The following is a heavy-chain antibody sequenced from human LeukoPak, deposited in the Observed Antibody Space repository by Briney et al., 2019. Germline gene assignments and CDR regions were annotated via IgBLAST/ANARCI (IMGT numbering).Heavy chain of an antibody. D-gene: IGHD6-13*01. Sequence: SETLSLTCAVYGGSFSGYYWSWIRQPPGKGLEWIGEINHSGSTSYNPSLKSRVTISVDTSKNQFSLKLSSVTAADTAVYYCARYIAAAGPFDYWGQGTLVTVSS. CDR3: ARYIAAAGPFDY. CDR1: GGSFSGYY. J-gene: IGHJ4*02. V-gene: IGHV4-34*01. CDR2: INHSGST.